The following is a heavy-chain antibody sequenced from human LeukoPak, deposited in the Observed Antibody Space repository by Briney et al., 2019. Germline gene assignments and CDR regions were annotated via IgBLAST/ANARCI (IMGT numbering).Heavy chain of an antibody. J-gene: IGHJ6*03. CDR1: GFTVSSNY. Sequence: GGSLRLSCAASGFTVSSNYMSWVRQAPGKGLEWVSVIYSGGSTYYADSVKGRFTISRDNSKNTLYLQMNSLRAEDTAVYYCASPDVGSVGARIGSYYNMDVWGKGTTVTVSS. CDR3: ASPDVGSVGARIGSYYNMDV. D-gene: IGHD1-26*01. CDR2: IYSGGST. V-gene: IGHV3-66*02.